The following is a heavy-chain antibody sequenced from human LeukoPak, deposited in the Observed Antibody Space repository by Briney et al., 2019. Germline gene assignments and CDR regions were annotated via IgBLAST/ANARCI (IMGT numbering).Heavy chain of an antibody. J-gene: IGHJ4*02. Sequence: GGSLRPSCEASGFTFSSHAMTWVRQAPGKGLEWVSAISISGSKTYYADSVKGRFTISRDNSKNTLYLQMNSLRAEDTAVYYCANEIRPNDYWGQGTQVTVSS. CDR1: GFTFSSHA. CDR3: ANEIRPNDY. V-gene: IGHV3-23*01. CDR2: ISISGSKT. D-gene: IGHD4-17*01.